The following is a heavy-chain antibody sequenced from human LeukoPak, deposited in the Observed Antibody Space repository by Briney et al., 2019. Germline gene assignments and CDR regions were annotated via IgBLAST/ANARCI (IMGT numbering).Heavy chain of an antibody. CDR3: AGTLGYYFDY. Sequence: SETLSLTCTVSGGSISNGSYYWSWIRQPAGRGLELIGRIYTSGSTNYNPSLKSRVTISVDTSKNQFSLKLSSVTAADTAVYYCAGTLGYYFDYWGQGTLVTVSS. CDR1: GGSISNGSYY. J-gene: IGHJ4*02. CDR2: IYTSGST. D-gene: IGHD7-27*01. V-gene: IGHV4-61*02.